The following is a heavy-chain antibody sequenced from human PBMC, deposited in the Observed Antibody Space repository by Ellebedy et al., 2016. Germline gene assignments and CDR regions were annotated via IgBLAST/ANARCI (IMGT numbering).Heavy chain of an antibody. CDR3: ARPSDRVSIFGVVHDAFDI. CDR1: EYTFTDYY. Sequence: ASVKVSXKASEYTFTDYYIHWVRQAPGQGLEWMGWINPNSGGTNYAQKFQGRVTMTRDTSISTAYMELSRLRSDDTAVYYCARPSDRVSIFGVVHDAFDIWGQGTMVTVSS. J-gene: IGHJ3*02. V-gene: IGHV1-2*02. D-gene: IGHD3-3*01. CDR2: INPNSGGT.